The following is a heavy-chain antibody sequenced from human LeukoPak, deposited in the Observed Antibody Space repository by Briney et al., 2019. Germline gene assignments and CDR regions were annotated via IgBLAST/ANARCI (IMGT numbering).Heavy chain of an antibody. CDR2: INPNSGGT. J-gene: IGHJ6*02. Sequence: ASVKVSCKASGYTFTCYYMHWVRQAPGQGLEWMGWINPNSGGTNYAQKFQGRVTMTRDTSISTAYMELSRLRSDDTAVYYCARDGVVVVPAGPYYYYGMDVWGQGTTVTVSS. D-gene: IGHD2-2*01. CDR3: ARDGVVVVPAGPYYYYGMDV. V-gene: IGHV1-2*02. CDR1: GYTFTCYY.